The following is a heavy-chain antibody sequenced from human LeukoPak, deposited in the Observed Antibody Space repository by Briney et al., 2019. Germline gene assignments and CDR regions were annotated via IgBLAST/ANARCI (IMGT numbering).Heavy chain of an antibody. V-gene: IGHV3-66*01. CDR1: GFSVSSNY. CDR2: IYSGGST. J-gene: IGHJ4*02. D-gene: IGHD6-13*01. Sequence: GGSLRLSCAASGFSVSSNYMSWVRQAPGKGLEWVSVIYSGGSTNYADSVKGRFTISRDNSKNTLYLQMNSLRAEDTAVYYCAKGYSSSWPYYFDYWGQGTLVTVSS. CDR3: AKGYSSSWPYYFDY.